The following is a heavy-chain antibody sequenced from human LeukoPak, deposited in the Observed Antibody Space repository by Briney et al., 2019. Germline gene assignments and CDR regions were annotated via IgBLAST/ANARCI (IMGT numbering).Heavy chain of an antibody. J-gene: IGHJ4*02. Sequence: EGSLRLSCAASGFTFSSYDMHWVRQATGKGLEWVSAIGTAGDTYYPGSVKGRFTISRENAKNSLYLQMNSLRAGDTAVYYCARAFGDGYSGFDYWGQGTLVTVSS. D-gene: IGHD5-24*01. V-gene: IGHV3-13*01. CDR3: ARAFGDGYSGFDY. CDR1: GFTFSSYD. CDR2: IGTAGDT.